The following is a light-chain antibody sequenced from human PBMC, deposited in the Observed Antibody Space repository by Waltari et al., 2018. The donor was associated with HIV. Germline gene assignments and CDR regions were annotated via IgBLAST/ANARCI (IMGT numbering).Light chain of an antibody. CDR1: SSAVGGYNS. V-gene: IGLV2-11*01. CDR2: DVS. CDR3: CSYAGSYTLYV. J-gene: IGLJ1*01. Sequence: QSALTQPRSVSGSPGPAPTISCSGPSSAVGGYNSSFWYQQHPGKAPKLMISDVSRRPSGVPDRFSGSKSGNTASLTISGLQAEDEADYYCCSYAGSYTLYVFGTGTKVTVL.